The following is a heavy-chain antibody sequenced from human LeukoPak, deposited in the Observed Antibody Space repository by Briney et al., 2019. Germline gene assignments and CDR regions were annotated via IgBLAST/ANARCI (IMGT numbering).Heavy chain of an antibody. CDR1: GYTFTSYY. D-gene: IGHD3-22*01. CDR2: INPSSSST. CDR3: ARASSRIVVVPFDY. Sequence: ASVKVSCKASGYTFTSYYVHWVRQAPGQGLEWVGIINPSSSSTSYAQKFQGRVTMTRDMSTSTVYMELSTLRSEDTAVYYCARASSRIVVVPFDYWGQGTLVTVSS. J-gene: IGHJ4*02. V-gene: IGHV1-46*01.